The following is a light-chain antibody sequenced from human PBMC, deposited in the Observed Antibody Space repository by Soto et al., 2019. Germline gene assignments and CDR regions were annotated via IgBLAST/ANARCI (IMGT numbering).Light chain of an antibody. Sequence: IVLTQSPDTLSLSPGERATLSCMASQSVSSYLAWYQQKPGQAPRLLIYDASNRATGIPARFSGSGSGTDFTLTISSLEPEDFAVYYCQQRSNWLITFGQGTRLEIK. J-gene: IGKJ5*01. CDR3: QQRSNWLIT. CDR2: DAS. V-gene: IGKV3-11*01. CDR1: QSVSSY.